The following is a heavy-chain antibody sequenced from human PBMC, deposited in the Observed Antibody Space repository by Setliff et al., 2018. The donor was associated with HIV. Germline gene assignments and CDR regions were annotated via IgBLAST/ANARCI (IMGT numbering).Heavy chain of an antibody. D-gene: IGHD6-6*01. Sequence: GGSLRLSCAASGFTVSSNYMSWVRQAPGKGLEWVSVIYGGGTTHYADSVKGRFTISRDNSKNTLNLHMNSLRAEDTAVYYCAKAGEYSSSRYFDYWGQGTLVTVSS. CDR3: AKAGEYSSSRYFDY. V-gene: IGHV3-53*01. CDR1: GFTVSSNY. CDR2: IYGGGTT. J-gene: IGHJ4*02.